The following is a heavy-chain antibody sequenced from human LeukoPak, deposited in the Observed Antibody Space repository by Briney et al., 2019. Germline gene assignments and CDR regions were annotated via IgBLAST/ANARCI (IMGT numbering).Heavy chain of an antibody. J-gene: IGHJ4*02. V-gene: IGHV3-21*01. CDR2: ITTRSTYI. D-gene: IGHD3-10*01. CDR1: GFTFSSYT. Sequence: PGGSLRLSCAASGFTFSSYTMNWVRQAPGKGLEWVSSITTRSTYIYYADSVRGRFTISRDNAKNSLYLRMSSLRVEDTAVYYCARGEGYYASGSYYIDYWGQGTLVTVSS. CDR3: ARGEGYYASGSYYIDY.